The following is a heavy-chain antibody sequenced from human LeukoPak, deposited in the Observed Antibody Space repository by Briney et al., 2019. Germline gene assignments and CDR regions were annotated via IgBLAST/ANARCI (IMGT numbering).Heavy chain of an antibody. J-gene: IGHJ4*02. D-gene: IGHD3-22*01. Sequence: SETLSLTCTVSGDSINSLDLWSWVRQPPGKGLEWIGEMYLSGTTHSNPSVKSRVTISIDKSKNQFFLNLSSVTAADTAVYYCAGLVGRYSSGLYYYYLDYWGQGTLVTVSS. CDR1: GDSINSLDL. V-gene: IGHV4-4*02. CDR3: AGLVGRYSSGLYYYYLDY. CDR2: MYLSGTT.